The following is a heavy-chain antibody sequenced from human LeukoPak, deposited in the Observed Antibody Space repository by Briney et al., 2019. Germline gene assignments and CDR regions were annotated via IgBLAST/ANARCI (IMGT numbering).Heavy chain of an antibody. V-gene: IGHV4-59*01. Sequence: KPSETLSLTCTVSGGSISSYYWSWIRQPPGKGLEWIGYIYYSGSTNYNPSLKSRVTISVDTSKNQFSLKLSSVTAADTAVYYCARVCEMRDFWSGYYYYGMDVWGQGTTVTVSS. CDR2: IYYSGST. CDR1: GGSISSYY. J-gene: IGHJ6*02. CDR3: ARVCEMRDFWSGYYYYGMDV. D-gene: IGHD3-3*01.